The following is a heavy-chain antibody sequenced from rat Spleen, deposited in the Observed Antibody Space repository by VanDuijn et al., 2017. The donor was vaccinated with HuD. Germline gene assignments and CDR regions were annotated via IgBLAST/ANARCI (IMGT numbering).Heavy chain of an antibody. CDR2: ISSGGGGT. D-gene: IGHD1-2*01. Sequence: EVQLVESGGGFVQPGRSMKLSCAASGFTFSDYGMAWVLQAPTKGLEWVATISSGGGGTYYPDSVKDRFTISRDNAKSTLYLQMDSLRSEDTASYYCARHSRLTIASYFDYWGQGVMVTVSS. CDR3: ARHSRLTIASYFDY. CDR1: GFTFSDYG. J-gene: IGHJ2*01. V-gene: IGHV5-25*01.